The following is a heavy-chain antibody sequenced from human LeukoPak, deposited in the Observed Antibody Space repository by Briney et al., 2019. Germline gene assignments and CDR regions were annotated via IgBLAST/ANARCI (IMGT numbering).Heavy chain of an antibody. D-gene: IGHD3-3*02. CDR2: IKQDGSEK. Sequence: GGSLTLSCPASGFTFSSYWMSWVGPAAGKGLEWVANIKQDGSEKYYVDSVKGRFTISRDNAKNSLYLQMNSLRAEDTAVYYCARAGISGWAYYFDYWGQGTLVTVSS. CDR1: GFTFSSYW. V-gene: IGHV3-7*01. J-gene: IGHJ4*02. CDR3: ARAGISGWAYYFDY.